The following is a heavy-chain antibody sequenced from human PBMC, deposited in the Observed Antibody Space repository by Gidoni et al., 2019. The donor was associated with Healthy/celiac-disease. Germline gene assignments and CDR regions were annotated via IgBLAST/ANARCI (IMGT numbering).Heavy chain of an antibody. CDR2: INSDGSST. V-gene: IGHV3-74*01. J-gene: IGHJ1*01. D-gene: IGHD5-12*01. Sequence: EVQLVASWGGLVQPGGSLSLSCAASGFTFSSYWMHWVCHAPGKGLVGVSRINSDGSSTSYADSVKGRFTISRDNTKNTLYLQMNSLRAEDTAVYYCARGVYSGYQEYFQHWGQGTLVTVSS. CDR3: ARGVYSGYQEYFQH. CDR1: GFTFSSYW.